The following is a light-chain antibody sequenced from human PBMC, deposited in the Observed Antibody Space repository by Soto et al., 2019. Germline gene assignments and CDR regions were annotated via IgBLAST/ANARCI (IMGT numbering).Light chain of an antibody. CDR2: RAS. J-gene: IGKJ5*01. CDR1: QTVLTW. Sequence: DIQMTQSPSTLSASIGDTVTITCRASQTVLTWLAWYQQEPGKAPKLLIYRASTLESGVPSRFSGNGSGTEFTLTISSLQPDDLATYYCQQYTTYPTFGQGTLLEIK. CDR3: QQYTTYPT. V-gene: IGKV1-5*03.